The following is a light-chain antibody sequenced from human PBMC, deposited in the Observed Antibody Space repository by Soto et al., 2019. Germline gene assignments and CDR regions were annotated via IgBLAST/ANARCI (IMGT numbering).Light chain of an antibody. J-gene: IGLJ3*02. Sequence: QSALTQPASVSGSPGQSITISCTGTSSDVGASNYVSWYQQHPGKAPKLMISEVSNRPSGVSNRFSGSKSGNTASLTISGLQAEDEADYYCTSYTTTTTWVFGGVTNVTVL. CDR1: SSDVGASNY. CDR2: EVS. V-gene: IGLV2-14*01. CDR3: TSYTTTTTWV.